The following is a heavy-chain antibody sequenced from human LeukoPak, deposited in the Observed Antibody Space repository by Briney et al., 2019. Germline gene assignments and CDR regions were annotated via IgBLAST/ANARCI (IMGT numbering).Heavy chain of an antibody. V-gene: IGHV3-7*03. CDR3: ARDPLGVIVVVGDAFDI. Sequence: GGSLRLSCAASGFTFSSYWMSWVRQAPGKGLEWVANIKQDGSEKYYVDSVKGRFTISRDNAKNSLYLQMNSLRAEDTAVYYCARDPLGVIVVVGDAFDIWGQGTMVTVSS. CDR1: GFTFSSYW. J-gene: IGHJ3*02. D-gene: IGHD3-22*01. CDR2: IKQDGSEK.